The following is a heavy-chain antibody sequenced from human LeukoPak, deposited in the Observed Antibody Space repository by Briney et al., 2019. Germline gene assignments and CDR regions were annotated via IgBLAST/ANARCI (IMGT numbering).Heavy chain of an antibody. CDR2: INPSGGST. Sequence: ASVKVSCRASGYTFTSYYMHWVRQAPGQGLEWMGIINPSGGSTSYAQKFQGRVTMTRDTSTSTVYMELSSLRSEDTAVYYCARPGYCSSTSCFYYFDYWGQGTLVTVSS. D-gene: IGHD2-2*01. CDR1: GYTFTSYY. J-gene: IGHJ4*02. CDR3: ARPGYCSSTSCFYYFDY. V-gene: IGHV1-46*01.